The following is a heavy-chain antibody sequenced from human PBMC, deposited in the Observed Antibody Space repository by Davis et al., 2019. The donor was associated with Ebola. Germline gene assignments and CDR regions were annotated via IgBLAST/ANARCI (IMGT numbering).Heavy chain of an antibody. CDR3: ARGLSVVRSYFDY. J-gene: IGHJ4*02. Sequence: ASVKVSCKVSGYSLSDLSMHWVRQAPGKGLEWMGGFDPEEGETIYAQNFQGRVTMTEDTSTDTAYMELSSLRSEDTAVYYCARGLSVVRSYFDYWGQGTLVTVSS. V-gene: IGHV1-24*01. CDR2: FDPEEGET. CDR1: GYSLSDLS. D-gene: IGHD2-21*01.